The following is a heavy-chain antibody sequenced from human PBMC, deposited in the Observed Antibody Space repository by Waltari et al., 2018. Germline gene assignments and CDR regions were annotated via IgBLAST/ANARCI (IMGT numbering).Heavy chain of an antibody. CDR2: VYYSGSP. Sequence: VQPQESGPGLVKPSETPSLPCTDPGGSLSSFYRNLIRQPPGKGLGWSGSVYYSGSPNYNPSLKSRVTISVESSKNQFSLKLSCVTAADTAVYYCAKDATPYSSGWYGAFDIWGQGTMVTVSS. V-gene: IGHV4-59*01. CDR3: AKDATPYSSGWYGAFDI. CDR1: GGSLSSFY. D-gene: IGHD6-19*01. J-gene: IGHJ3*02.